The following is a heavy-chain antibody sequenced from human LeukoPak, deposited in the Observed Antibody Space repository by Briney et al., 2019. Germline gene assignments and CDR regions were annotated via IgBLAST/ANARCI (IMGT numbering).Heavy chain of an antibody. V-gene: IGHV3-21*01. CDR2: VSSTGEYT. CDR3: VRVILGIVGAFVP. J-gene: IGHJ5*02. CDR1: GFSFSRYT. Sequence: NPGGSLRLCCAASGFSFSRYTMNWVGQAPGRGPEWVASVSSTGEYTYYGDSVKGRFTISRDNAKNSLYLQMNSLRAEDTAVYYCVRVILGIVGAFVPWGQGTLVTVSS. D-gene: IGHD1-26*01.